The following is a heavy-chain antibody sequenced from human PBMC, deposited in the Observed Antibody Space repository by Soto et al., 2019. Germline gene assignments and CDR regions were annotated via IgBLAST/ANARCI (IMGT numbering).Heavy chain of an antibody. V-gene: IGHV3-30*18. CDR2: ISYDGSNK. CDR1: GFTFSSYG. CDR3: AKDLSGSYGYYYYGMDV. J-gene: IGHJ6*02. D-gene: IGHD1-26*01. Sequence: QVQLVESGGGVDQPGRSLRLSCAASGFTFSSYGMHWVRQAPGKGLEWVAVISYDGSNKYYADSVKGRFTISRDNSKNTLYLQMNSLTAEDTAVYYCAKDLSGSYGYYYYGMDVWGQGTTVTVSS.